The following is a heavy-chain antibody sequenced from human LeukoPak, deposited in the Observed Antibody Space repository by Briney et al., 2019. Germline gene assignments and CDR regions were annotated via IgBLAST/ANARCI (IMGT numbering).Heavy chain of an antibody. CDR2: ISSTGGST. CDR3: AKAGGYEDY. D-gene: IGHD5-12*01. CDR1: GFTFSSNA. V-gene: IGHV3-23*01. J-gene: IGHJ4*02. Sequence: GGSLRLSCAVSGFTFSSNAMSWVRQAPGKGLAWVSSISSTGGSTYYADSVKGRFTISRDNSKNTLYLQMNSLRAEDTAVYYCAKAGGYEDYWGQGTLVTVSS.